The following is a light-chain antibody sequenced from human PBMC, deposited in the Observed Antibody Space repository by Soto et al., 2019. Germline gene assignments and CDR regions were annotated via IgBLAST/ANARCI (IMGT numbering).Light chain of an antibody. Sequence: EIVLTQSPATLSLSPGGRATLSCRASQSVSLSLAWYQQKPGQAPRLLIYDASKRASGFPARFSGSGSGTDFTLTISSLGPEDFAVYYCQERTGWPPWTFGQGTKVDIK. CDR3: QERTGWPPWT. CDR1: QSVSLS. J-gene: IGKJ1*01. V-gene: IGKV3-11*01. CDR2: DAS.